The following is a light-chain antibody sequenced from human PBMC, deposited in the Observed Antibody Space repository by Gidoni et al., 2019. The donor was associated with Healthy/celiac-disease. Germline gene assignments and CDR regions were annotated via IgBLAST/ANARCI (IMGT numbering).Light chain of an antibody. CDR1: QSVLYSSNNKNY. CDR3: QKYYSTPYT. CDR2: WAS. V-gene: IGKV4-1*01. Sequence: IVITHSPDSLAVSLGERATINCKSSQSVLYSSNNKNYLAWYQQKPGQPPKLLIYWASTRESGVPDRFSGSGSGTDFTLTSSSLQAEDVAVYYCQKYYSTPYTFGQGTKLEIK. J-gene: IGKJ2*01.